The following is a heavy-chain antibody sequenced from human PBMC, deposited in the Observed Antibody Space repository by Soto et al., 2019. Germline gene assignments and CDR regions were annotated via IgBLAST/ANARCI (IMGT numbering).Heavy chain of an antibody. CDR1: GDSISSSY. V-gene: IGHV4-39*01. J-gene: IGHJ3*02. Sequence: SETLSLTCSVSGDSISSSYWSWIRQPPGKGLEWIGSIYYSGSTYYNPSLKSRVTISVDTSKNQFSLKLSSVTAADTAVYYCARRWMYYDILTGRLHDAFDIWGQGTMVTVSS. CDR3: ARRWMYYDILTGRLHDAFDI. D-gene: IGHD3-9*01. CDR2: IYYSGST.